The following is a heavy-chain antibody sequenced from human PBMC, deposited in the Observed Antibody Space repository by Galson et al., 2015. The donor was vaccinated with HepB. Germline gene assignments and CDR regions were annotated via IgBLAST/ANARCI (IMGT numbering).Heavy chain of an antibody. J-gene: IGHJ3*02. CDR2: IWYDGSNK. Sequence: SLRLSCAASGFTFRNSGMHWVRQAPGKGLEWLAVIWYDGSNKDYADSVKGRFTVSRDNSKNTLYLQMSSLRAEDTAVYYCARTRQLRLDAFDIWGQGTMVTVSS. D-gene: IGHD5-24*01. V-gene: IGHV3-33*01. CDR1: GFTFRNSG. CDR3: ARTRQLRLDAFDI.